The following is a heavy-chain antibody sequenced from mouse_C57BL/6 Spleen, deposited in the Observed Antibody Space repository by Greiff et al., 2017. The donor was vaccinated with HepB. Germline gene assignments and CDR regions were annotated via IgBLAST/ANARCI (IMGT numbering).Heavy chain of an antibody. V-gene: IGHV14-2*01. D-gene: IGHD2-14*01. CDR3: ARSEEYEAYFDY. CDR1: GFNITDYY. Sequence: VQLQQPGAELVKPGASVKLSCTASGFNITDYYMHWVKQRTEQGLEWIGRIDPEDGDTKYAPKFQGKATITADTPSNTAYLQLSSLTSEDTAVYYCARSEEYEAYFDYWGQGTTLTVSS. J-gene: IGHJ2*01. CDR2: IDPEDGDT.